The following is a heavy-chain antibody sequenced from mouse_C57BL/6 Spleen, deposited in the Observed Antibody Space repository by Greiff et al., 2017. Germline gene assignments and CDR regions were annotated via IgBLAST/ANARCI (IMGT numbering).Heavy chain of an antibody. CDR1: GYTFTSYG. CDR2: IYPRSGNT. V-gene: IGHV1-81*01. J-gene: IGHJ4*01. CDR3: ARSGGDGYYPCAMDY. Sequence: QVQLQQSGAELARPGASVKLSCKASGYTFTSYGISWVKQRPGQGLEWIGEIYPRSGNTYYNEKFKGKATLTADKSSSTAYMELRSLTSEDSAVYFCARSGGDGYYPCAMDYWGQGTSVTVSS. D-gene: IGHD2-3*01.